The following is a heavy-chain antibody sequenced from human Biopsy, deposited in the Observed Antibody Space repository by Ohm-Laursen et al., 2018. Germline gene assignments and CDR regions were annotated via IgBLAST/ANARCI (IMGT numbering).Heavy chain of an antibody. Sequence: SLRLSCAASGFGMYAMHWVRQPPGKGLEWLAVIAYDGSNKYYAESVKGRFTISRDRSRDTVHLQMNSLRYEDTALYYCAKDGGQWLGGAFDTWGHGTMVSVSS. CDR3: AKDGGQWLGGAFDT. CDR2: IAYDGSNK. J-gene: IGHJ3*02. D-gene: IGHD6-19*01. CDR1: GFGMYA. V-gene: IGHV3-30*18.